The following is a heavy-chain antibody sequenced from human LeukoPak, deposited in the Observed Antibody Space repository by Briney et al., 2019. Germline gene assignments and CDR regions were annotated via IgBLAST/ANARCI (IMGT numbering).Heavy chain of an antibody. J-gene: IGHJ4*02. CDR3: AKQFPQYTYGPFDY. V-gene: IGHV3-23*01. D-gene: IGHD5-18*01. Sequence: AISRSGDSTYYAGSVQGRFTISRDNSKNTLYLQMNTQRDGDTAIYYCAKQFPQYTYGPFDYWGQGTLVTVAS. CDR2: ISRSGDST.